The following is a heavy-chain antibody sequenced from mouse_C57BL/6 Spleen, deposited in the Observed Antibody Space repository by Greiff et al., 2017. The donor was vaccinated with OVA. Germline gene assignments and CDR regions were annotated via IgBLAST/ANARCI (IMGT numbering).Heavy chain of an antibody. CDR3: ARDQLGREWYFDV. J-gene: IGHJ1*03. CDR2: ISDGGSYT. V-gene: IGHV5-4*01. CDR1: GFTFSSYA. D-gene: IGHD4-1*01. Sequence: EVKLVESGGGLVKPGGSLKLSCAASGFTFSSYAMSWVRQTPEKRLEWVATISDGGSYTYYPDNVKGRFTISRDNAKNNLYLQMSHLKSEDTAMYYCARDQLGREWYFDVWGTGTTVTVSS.